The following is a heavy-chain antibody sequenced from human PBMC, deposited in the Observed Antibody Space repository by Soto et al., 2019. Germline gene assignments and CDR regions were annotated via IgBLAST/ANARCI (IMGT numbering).Heavy chain of an antibody. CDR3: ARGGYYVGGGDWFDP. J-gene: IGHJ5*02. V-gene: IGHV4-4*02. CDR1: SGSISSSNW. D-gene: IGHD4-17*01. Sequence: SETLSLTCAVSSGSISSSNWWSWVRQPPGKGLEWIGEIYHSGSTNYNPSLKSRVTISVDKSKNQFSLKLSSVTAADTAVYYCARGGYYVGGGDWFDPWGQGTLVTVSS. CDR2: IYHSGST.